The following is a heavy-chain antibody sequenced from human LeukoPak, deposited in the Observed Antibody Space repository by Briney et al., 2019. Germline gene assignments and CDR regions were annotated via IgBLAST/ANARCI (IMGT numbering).Heavy chain of an antibody. Sequence: ASVKVSCKASGYTFTSYDINWVRQATGQGLEWMGWMNPNSGNTGYAQKFQGRVTMTRNTSISTAYMELSSLRSEDTAVYYCARGLEGQYYDFWSGYYTGNWFDHWGQGTLVTVSS. D-gene: IGHD3-3*01. J-gene: IGHJ5*02. CDR2: MNPNSGNT. CDR1: GYTFTSYD. CDR3: ARGLEGQYYDFWSGYYTGNWFDH. V-gene: IGHV1-8*01.